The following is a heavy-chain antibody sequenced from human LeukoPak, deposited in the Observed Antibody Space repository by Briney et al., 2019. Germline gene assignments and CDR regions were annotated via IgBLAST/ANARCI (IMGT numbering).Heavy chain of an antibody. V-gene: IGHV3-33*01. D-gene: IGHD1-14*01. Sequence: PGRSLRLSCAGSGFTFGGYGMHWFRQTPGKGLEWVAVIACDGSRAFYADSVKGRFTISRDNSKNTMSVQMDDLRAEDTAVYYCTRYNNDHFDYWGQGTLVTVSS. CDR3: TRYNNDHFDY. J-gene: IGHJ4*02. CDR2: IACDGSRA. CDR1: GFTFGGYG.